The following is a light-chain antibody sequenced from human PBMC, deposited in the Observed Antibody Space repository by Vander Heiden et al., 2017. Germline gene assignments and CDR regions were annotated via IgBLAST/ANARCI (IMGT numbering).Light chain of an antibody. CDR1: SRDVGSDNP. J-gene: IGLJ2*01. Sequence: QSALTQPASVPGSPGQSITISCTVTSRDVGSDNPVSWYQHHPGKAPKLMVYDVTKRPSGVSNRFSGSKSGNTASLTISGLQREDEADYYCSSYAGVRGVVFGGGTKLTVL. V-gene: IGLV2-23*02. CDR2: DVT. CDR3: SSYAGVRGVV.